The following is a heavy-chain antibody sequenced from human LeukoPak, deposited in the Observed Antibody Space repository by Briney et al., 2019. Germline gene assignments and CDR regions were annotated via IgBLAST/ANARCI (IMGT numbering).Heavy chain of an antibody. CDR1: DDFVSSTNFY. V-gene: IGHV4-39*07. Sequence: SETLSLTCTVSDDFVSSTNFYWVWIRQPPGKGLESIGSVHYSGGTYYNPSLKSRVTMSIDSSKRHFSLRLTSVTAADMAVYYGAREWAAGGNSLDYWGQGTLVTVSS. J-gene: IGHJ4*02. CDR3: AREWAAGGNSLDY. CDR2: VHYSGGT. D-gene: IGHD4-23*01.